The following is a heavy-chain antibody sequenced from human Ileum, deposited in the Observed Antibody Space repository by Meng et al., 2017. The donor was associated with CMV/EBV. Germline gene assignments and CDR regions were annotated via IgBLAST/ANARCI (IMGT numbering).Heavy chain of an antibody. Sequence: GGSLRLSCAASGFTFSIYWVHWVRQTPGKGLVWVSRINSDGSRTNYADSVKGRFTISRDNAKNTLYLQMNSLRVEDTAVYYCARYYCDSTSCFIDYWGHGTLVTVSS. CDR3: ARYYCDSTSCFIDY. V-gene: IGHV3-74*01. J-gene: IGHJ4*01. D-gene: IGHD2-2*01. CDR1: GFTFSIYW. CDR2: INSDGSRT.